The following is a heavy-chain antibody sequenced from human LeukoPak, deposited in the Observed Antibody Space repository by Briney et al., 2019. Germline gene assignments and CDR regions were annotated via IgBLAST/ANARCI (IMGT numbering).Heavy chain of an antibody. CDR2: IYTSGST. D-gene: IGHD2-2*01. J-gene: IGHJ3*02. CDR1: GGSISSHY. V-gene: IGHV4-59*08. Sequence: SETLSLTCTVSGGSISSHYWSWIRQPPGKGLEWIGYIYTSGSTNYNPSLKSRVTISVDTSKNQFSLDLSSVTAADTAVYYCARQKCTSTSCLTKNAFDIWGQGTMVTVSS. CDR3: ARQKCTSTSCLTKNAFDI.